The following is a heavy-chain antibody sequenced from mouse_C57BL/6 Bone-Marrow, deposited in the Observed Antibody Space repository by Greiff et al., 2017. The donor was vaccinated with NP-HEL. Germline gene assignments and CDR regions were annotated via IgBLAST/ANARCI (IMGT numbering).Heavy chain of an antibody. V-gene: IGHV1-81*01. Sequence: VQLQQSGAELARPGASVKLSCKASGYTFTSYGISWVKQRTGQGLEWIGEIYPRSGNTYYTEKFKGKATLTADKSSSTAYMELRSLTSEDSAVYFCARFSLSYYSNYVAYYYAMDYWGQGTSVTVSS. CDR3: ARFSLSYYSNYVAYYYAMDY. CDR2: IYPRSGNT. D-gene: IGHD2-5*01. J-gene: IGHJ4*01. CDR1: GYTFTSYG.